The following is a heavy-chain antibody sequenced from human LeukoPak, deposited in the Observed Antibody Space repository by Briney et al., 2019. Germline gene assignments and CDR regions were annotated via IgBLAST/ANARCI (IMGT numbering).Heavy chain of an antibody. J-gene: IGHJ6*03. CDR2: ISPNSGCT. V-gene: IGHV1-2*02. Sequence: ASVKVSCKASGYTFTGYYRHWVRQAPGQGLEGRVWISPNSGCTNYAQKFQRRVTMTRDTYIRTADMELRRLRSDDTAVYYCARGLGIWSQRYMDVWGKGTTVTVSS. CDR3: ARGLGIWSQRYMDV. D-gene: IGHD7-27*01. CDR1: GYTFTGYY.